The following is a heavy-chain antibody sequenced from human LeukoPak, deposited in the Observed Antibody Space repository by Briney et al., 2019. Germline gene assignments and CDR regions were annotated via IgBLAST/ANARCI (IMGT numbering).Heavy chain of an antibody. Sequence: PGGSLRLSCAASGFTFSSYAMSWVRQAPGKGLEWVSDISGSGGATYYADSVKGRFTISRNNAKNSLYLQMDSLRVEDTAVYYCARVMYSPERTPEDYWGQGTLVTVSS. CDR2: ISGSGGAT. CDR1: GFTFSSYA. J-gene: IGHJ4*02. D-gene: IGHD1-26*01. CDR3: ARVMYSPERTPEDY. V-gene: IGHV3-23*01.